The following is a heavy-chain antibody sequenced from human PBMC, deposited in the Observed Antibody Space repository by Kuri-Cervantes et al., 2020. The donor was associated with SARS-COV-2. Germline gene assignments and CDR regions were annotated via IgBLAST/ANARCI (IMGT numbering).Heavy chain of an antibody. Sequence: SVKVSCKASGGTFSSYAISWVRQAPGQGLEWMGGITPIFGTANYAQKFQGRVTITADESTSTAYMELSSLRSEDTAVYYCAGPSVRGDAEYFQHWGQGTLVTVSS. CDR2: ITPIFGTA. J-gene: IGHJ1*01. CDR1: GGTFSSYA. D-gene: IGHD3-10*02. V-gene: IGHV1-69*13. CDR3: AGPSVRGDAEYFQH.